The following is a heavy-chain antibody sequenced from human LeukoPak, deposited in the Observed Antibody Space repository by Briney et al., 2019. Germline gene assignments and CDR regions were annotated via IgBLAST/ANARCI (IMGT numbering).Heavy chain of an antibody. Sequence: ASVKVSCKASGYTFTSYGINWVRQAPGQGLEWMGWISPYNGNTNHAQNLQGRVTMTTDTSTSTAYMELRSLRSDDTAVYYCAREIPVTCFDYWGHGTLVTVSS. CDR1: GYTFTSYG. J-gene: IGHJ4*01. CDR2: ISPYNGNT. CDR3: AREIPVTCFDY. D-gene: IGHD4-17*01. V-gene: IGHV1-18*01.